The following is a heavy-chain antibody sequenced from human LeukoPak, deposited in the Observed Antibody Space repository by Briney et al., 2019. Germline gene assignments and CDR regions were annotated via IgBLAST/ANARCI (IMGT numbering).Heavy chain of an antibody. CDR3: ARHGHCTNGVCYSNYYYYMDV. D-gene: IGHD2-8*01. V-gene: IGHV5-51*01. J-gene: IGHJ6*03. CDR2: IYPDDSDT. CDR1: GYSFTSYW. Sequence: GESLKISCKGSGYSFTSYWIGWVRQMPGKGLEWMGIIYPDDSDTRYSPSFDGQVTISVDKSISAAYLQWSSLKASDTATYYCARHGHCTNGVCYSNYYYYMDVWGKGTTVTVSS.